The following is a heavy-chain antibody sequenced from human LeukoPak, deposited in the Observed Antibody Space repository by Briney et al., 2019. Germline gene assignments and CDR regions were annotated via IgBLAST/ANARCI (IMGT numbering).Heavy chain of an antibody. Sequence: PSETLSLTCTVSGGSISSSSYSWGWIRQPPGKGLEWIGSIYYSGSTYYNPSLKSRVTISVDTSKNQFSLKLSSVTAADTAVYYCARQAPTMVRGVPLIYYYYYMDVWGKGTTVTVSS. CDR2: IYYSGST. CDR1: GGSISSSSYS. CDR3: ARQAPTMVRGVPLIYYYYYMDV. J-gene: IGHJ6*03. D-gene: IGHD3-10*01. V-gene: IGHV4-39*01.